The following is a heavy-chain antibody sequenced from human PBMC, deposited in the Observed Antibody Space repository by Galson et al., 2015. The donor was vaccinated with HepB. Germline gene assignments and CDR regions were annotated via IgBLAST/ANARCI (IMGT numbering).Heavy chain of an antibody. Sequence: SVKVSCKASGGTFSNYGISWVRQAPGQGLEWMGGIIPMLDVTNYAENFQGRVTITVDKSTNTAYMELSRLRSADSALYYCARGRYSYGPIFFYYMDGWGKGTTVTVSS. CDR1: GGTFSNYG. V-gene: IGHV1-69*10. CDR2: IIPMLDVT. J-gene: IGHJ6*03. D-gene: IGHD5-18*01. CDR3: ARGRYSYGPIFFYYMDG.